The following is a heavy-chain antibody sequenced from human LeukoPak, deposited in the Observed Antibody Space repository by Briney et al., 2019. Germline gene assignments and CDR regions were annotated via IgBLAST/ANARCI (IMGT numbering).Heavy chain of an antibody. J-gene: IGHJ6*02. D-gene: IGHD2-21*01. CDR3: ARDFGIAYYYGMDV. CDR2: INWNSNII. CDR1: GFTFDDHA. V-gene: IGHV3-20*01. Sequence: PGGSLRLSCAASGFTFDDHAMIWVRQVPGKGLEWVSGINWNSNIIGYADSVEGRFTISRDNARNSLYLQMNDLRVEDTALYHCARDFGIAYYYGMDVWGQGTTVTVSS.